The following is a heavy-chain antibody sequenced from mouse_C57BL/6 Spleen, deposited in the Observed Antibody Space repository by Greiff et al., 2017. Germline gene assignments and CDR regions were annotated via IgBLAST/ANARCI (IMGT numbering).Heavy chain of an antibody. CDR2: INYDGSST. CDR1: GFTFSDYY. Sequence: EVKLVESEGGLVQPGSSMKLSCTASGFTFSDYYMAWVRQVPEKGLEWVANINYDGSSTYYLDSLKSRFIISRDNAKNILYLQMSSLKSEDTATYYCARSYDYDVGYFDYWGQGTTLTVSS. J-gene: IGHJ2*01. D-gene: IGHD2-4*01. V-gene: IGHV5-16*01. CDR3: ARSYDYDVGYFDY.